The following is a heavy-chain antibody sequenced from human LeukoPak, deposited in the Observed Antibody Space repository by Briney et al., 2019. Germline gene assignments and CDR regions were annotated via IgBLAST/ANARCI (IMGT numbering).Heavy chain of an antibody. CDR3: ARWLQLRRYFDY. CDR2: INPNSGGT. CDR1: GYTFTGYY. J-gene: IGHJ4*02. Sequence: ATVKVSCKASGYTFTGYYMHWVRQAPGQGLEWMGWINPNSGGTNYAQKFQGRVTMTRDTSISTAYMELSRLRSDDTAVYYCARWLQLRRYFDYWGQGTLVTVSS. V-gene: IGHV1-2*02. D-gene: IGHD5-24*01.